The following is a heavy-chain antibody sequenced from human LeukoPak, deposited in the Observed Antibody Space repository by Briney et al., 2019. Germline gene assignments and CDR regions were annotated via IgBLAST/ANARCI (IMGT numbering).Heavy chain of an antibody. CDR2: IYTSGST. V-gene: IGHV4-4*07. J-gene: IGHJ4*02. Sequence: SETLSLTCTVSGGSISNYYWSWIRQPAGKGLEWIGRIYTSGSTNYNPSLKSRVTISVDTSKNQFSLKLSSVTAADTAAYYCARVFSSSWSAAFDYWGQGTLVTVSS. D-gene: IGHD6-13*01. CDR1: GGSISNYY. CDR3: ARVFSSSWSAAFDY.